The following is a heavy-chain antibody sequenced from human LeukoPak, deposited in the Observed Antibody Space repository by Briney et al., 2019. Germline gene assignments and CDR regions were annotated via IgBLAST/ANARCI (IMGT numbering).Heavy chain of an antibody. D-gene: IGHD3-22*01. Sequence: GESLKISCKASGYSFRNQWIGWVRQMPGKGLEWMGLIDPADSDSRYSPSFQGQVIFSVDKSTKTAYLQWSSLKASDTAMYYCARLIGAFSESSGYSDYWGQGTLVTVSS. J-gene: IGHJ4*02. CDR1: GYSFRNQW. V-gene: IGHV5-51*01. CDR3: ARLIGAFSESSGYSDY. CDR2: IDPADSDS.